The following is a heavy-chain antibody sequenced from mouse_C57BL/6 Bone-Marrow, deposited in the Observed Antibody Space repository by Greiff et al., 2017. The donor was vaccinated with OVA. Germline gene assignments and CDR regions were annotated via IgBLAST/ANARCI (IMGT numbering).Heavy chain of an antibody. Sequence: VQLQQSGAELAKPGASVKLSCKASGYTFTSYWMHWVKQRPGQGLEWIGYINPSSGYTKYNQKFKDKATLTADKSSITAYMQLSSLTYDDSAVYYFARVCSSHWYFDVWGTGTTVTVSS. D-gene: IGHD1-1*01. V-gene: IGHV1-7*01. J-gene: IGHJ1*03. CDR2: INPSSGYT. CDR3: ARVCSSHWYFDV. CDR1: GYTFTSYW.